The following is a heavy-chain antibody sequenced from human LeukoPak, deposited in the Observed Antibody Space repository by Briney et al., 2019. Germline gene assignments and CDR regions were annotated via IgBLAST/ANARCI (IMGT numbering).Heavy chain of an antibody. Sequence: GGSLRLSCAASGFTFDDYAMHWVRQAPGKGLEWVSGISWNSGSIGYADSVKGRFTISRDNAKNSLYLQMNSLRAEDTALYYCAKGAVGFDYWGQGTLVTVSS. CDR3: AKGAVGFDY. D-gene: IGHD3-16*01. CDR2: ISWNSGSI. CDR1: GFTFDDYA. V-gene: IGHV3-9*01. J-gene: IGHJ4*02.